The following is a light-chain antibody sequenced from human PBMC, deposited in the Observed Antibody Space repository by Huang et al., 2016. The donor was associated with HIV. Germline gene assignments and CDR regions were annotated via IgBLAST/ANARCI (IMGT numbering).Light chain of an antibody. CDR1: QSVSST. CDR3: QQYNNWPGT. Sequence: DILMTQSPATLSVSPGERATLSCRASQSVSSTLAWYQQKPGQAPRLLIYGASTRATGIPARVSGSGSGTEFTLTISSLQSEDFAVYYCQQYNNWPGTFGQGTKLEIK. V-gene: IGKV3-15*01. CDR2: GAS. J-gene: IGKJ2*01.